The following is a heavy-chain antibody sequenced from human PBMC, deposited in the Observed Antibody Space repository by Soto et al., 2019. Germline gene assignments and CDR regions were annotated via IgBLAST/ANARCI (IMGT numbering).Heavy chain of an antibody. Sequence: QVQLVQSGAEVKKPGSSVKVSCKASGDTFISYAISWVRQAPGQGLEWMGGIIPLFATSNYAQKFQGRVTIAADESTRTGYMELSRLRSEDTAVYYWARVKAYCGGDCYVPFDYWGQGTLVTVSS. CDR1: GDTFISYA. CDR2: IIPLFATS. V-gene: IGHV1-69*12. J-gene: IGHJ4*02. D-gene: IGHD2-21*02. CDR3: ARVKAYCGGDCYVPFDY.